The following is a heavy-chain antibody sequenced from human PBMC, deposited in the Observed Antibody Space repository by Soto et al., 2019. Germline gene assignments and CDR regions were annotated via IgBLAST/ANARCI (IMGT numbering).Heavy chain of an antibody. Sequence: EMQLLESGGGLVQPGGSLRLSCTASTVTFSNYAMSWVRQAPGKGLEWVSAISGSGDRTFYADSQKGRFTISRDNSKNTLYRQMNSLRVEDTAVYFCAKGFSGSRYYHWFDPWGQGTLVTVSS. J-gene: IGHJ5*02. D-gene: IGHD2-15*01. CDR1: TVTFSNYA. V-gene: IGHV3-23*01. CDR2: ISGSGDRT. CDR3: AKGFSGSRYYHWFDP.